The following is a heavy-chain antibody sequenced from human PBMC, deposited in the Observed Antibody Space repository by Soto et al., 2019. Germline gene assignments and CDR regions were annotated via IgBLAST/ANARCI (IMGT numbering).Heavy chain of an antibody. D-gene: IGHD3-22*01. V-gene: IGHV3-23*01. Sequence: PGGSLRLSCAASGFTFSSYAMTWVRQAPGKGLEWVSFISGSGGSTYYADSVKGRFTISRDNSKNTLYLQMDRLRAEDTAVYYCAKDTYYDSSGYDYEALFDFWGQGTLVTVSS. J-gene: IGHJ4*02. CDR1: GFTFSSYA. CDR3: AKDTYYDSSGYDYEALFDF. CDR2: ISGSGGST.